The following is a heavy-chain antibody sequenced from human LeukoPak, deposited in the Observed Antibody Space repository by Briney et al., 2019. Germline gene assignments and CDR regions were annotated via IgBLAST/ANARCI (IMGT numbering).Heavy chain of an antibody. CDR2: IYYSGST. CDR3: ASGRYIYDSTGYYSY. D-gene: IGHD3-22*01. CDR1: GGSMSSYN. V-gene: IGHV4-59*01. J-gene: IGHJ4*02. Sequence: PSATLSLTCTVSGGSMSSYNWSWLQQPPGEGLEWSGNIYYSGSTNYNPPLKSRVTISVDTSKSQCSLKLSSVAAADTAVYYCASGRYIYDSTGYYSYWGQGTLVTVSS.